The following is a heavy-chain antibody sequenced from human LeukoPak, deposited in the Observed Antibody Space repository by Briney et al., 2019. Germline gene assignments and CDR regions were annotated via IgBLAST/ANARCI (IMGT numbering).Heavy chain of an antibody. D-gene: IGHD3-10*01. V-gene: IGHV1-18*01. CDR1: GYTFTSYG. CDR2: ISAYNGNT. CDR3: ARDREVRGVISSFSDY. Sequence: ASVKVPCKASGYTFTSYGISWVRQAPGQGLEWMGWISAYNGNTNYAQKLQGRVTMTTDTSTSTAYMELRSLRSDDTAVYYCARDREVRGVISSFSDYWGQGTLVTVSS. J-gene: IGHJ4*02.